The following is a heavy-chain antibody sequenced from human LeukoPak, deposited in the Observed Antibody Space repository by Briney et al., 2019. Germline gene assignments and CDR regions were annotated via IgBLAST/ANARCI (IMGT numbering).Heavy chain of an antibody. CDR3: ARGPLNYTVTPPDY. D-gene: IGHD4-17*01. CDR1: GFTFSSYW. J-gene: IGHJ4*02. CDR2: INSDGSST. V-gene: IGHV3-74*01. Sequence: PGGSLRLSCAASGFTFSSYWMHWVRQAPGKGLVWLSRINSDGSSTSYADSVKGRFTISRDNAKNTLYLQMNSLRAEDTAVYYCARGPLNYTVTPPDYWGQGTLVTVSS.